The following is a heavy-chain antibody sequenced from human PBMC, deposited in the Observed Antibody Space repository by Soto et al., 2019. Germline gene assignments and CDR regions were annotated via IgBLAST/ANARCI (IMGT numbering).Heavy chain of an antibody. CDR3: ARGFIAAAGSYPYNWFDP. CDR2: IYCSGST. CDR1: GGSISSGGYY. J-gene: IGHJ5*02. Sequence: ASETLSLTCTVSGGSISSGGYYWSWIRQHPGKGLEWIGYIYCSGSTYYNPSLKSRVTISVDTSKNQFSLKLSSVTAADTAVYYCARGFIAAAGSYPYNWFDPWGQGTLVTVSS. D-gene: IGHD6-13*01. V-gene: IGHV4-31*03.